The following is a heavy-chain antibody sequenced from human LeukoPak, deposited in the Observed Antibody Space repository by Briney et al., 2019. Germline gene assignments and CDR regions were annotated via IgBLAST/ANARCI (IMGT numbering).Heavy chain of an antibody. Sequence: SETLSLTCTVSGYSISSGYYWGWIRQPPGKGLEWIGSIYHSGSTYYNPSLKSRVTISVDTSKNQFSLKLSSVTAADTAVYYCARDKREPRYAFDIWGQGTMVTVSS. J-gene: IGHJ3*02. CDR2: IYHSGST. V-gene: IGHV4-38-2*02. CDR3: ARDKREPRYAFDI. CDR1: GYSISSGYY. D-gene: IGHD1-26*01.